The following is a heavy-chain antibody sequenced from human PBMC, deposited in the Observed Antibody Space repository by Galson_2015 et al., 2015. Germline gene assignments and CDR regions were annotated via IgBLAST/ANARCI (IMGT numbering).Heavy chain of an antibody. J-gene: IGHJ4*02. CDR3: ARGDIVVVPAAIGIDY. D-gene: IGHD2-2*01. CDR2: IWYDGSNK. Sequence: SLRLSCAASGFTFSSYGMHWIRQAPGKGLEWVAVIWYDGSNKYYADSVMGRFTISRDNSKNTLYLQVISLRAEDTAVYYCARGDIVVVPAAIGIDYWGQGTLVTVSS. CDR1: GFTFSSYG. V-gene: IGHV3-33*01.